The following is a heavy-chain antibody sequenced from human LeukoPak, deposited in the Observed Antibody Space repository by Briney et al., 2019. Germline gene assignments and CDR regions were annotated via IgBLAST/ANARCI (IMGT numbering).Heavy chain of an antibody. CDR1: GYTFTGYY. CDR3: ASTGVVNYYYYGMDV. V-gene: IGHV1-2*02. CDR2: INPNSGVT. Sequence: ASVKVSCKASGYTFTGYYIHWMRQAPGQELEWMGWINPNSGVTNSAQKFQGRVTMTRDTSISTAYMELSRLRSDDTAVYYCASTGVVNYYYYGMDVWGQGTTVTVSS. D-gene: IGHD3-3*01. J-gene: IGHJ6*02.